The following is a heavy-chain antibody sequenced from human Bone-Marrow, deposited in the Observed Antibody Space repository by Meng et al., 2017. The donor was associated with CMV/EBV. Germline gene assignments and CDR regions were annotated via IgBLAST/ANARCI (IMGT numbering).Heavy chain of an antibody. CDR1: GYTFTSYY. J-gene: IGHJ4*02. D-gene: IGHD3-3*01. Sequence: ASVKVSCKASGYTFTSYYMHWVRQAPGQGLEWMGIINPSGGSTSYAQKFQGRVTMTRDTSTSTVYMELSSLRAEDTAVYYCAKDLSVNQIEWLWGAESDYWGQGTRVTVSS. V-gene: IGHV1-46*01. CDR3: AKDLSVNQIEWLWGAESDY. CDR2: INPSGGST.